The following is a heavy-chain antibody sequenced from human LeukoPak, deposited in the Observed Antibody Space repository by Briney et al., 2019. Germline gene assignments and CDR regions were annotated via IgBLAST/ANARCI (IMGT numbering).Heavy chain of an antibody. Sequence: PGRSLRLSCAASGFTFRSFVMHWVRLAPGKGLEWVAAISYEDGSNKYYADSVKGRFTISRDNSKYTLYLQMNSLRAEDTAVYYCARDRGNFDYWGQGTLVTVSS. CDR2: ISYEDGSNK. CDR3: ARDRGNFDY. D-gene: IGHD3-16*01. J-gene: IGHJ4*02. CDR1: GFTFRSFV. V-gene: IGHV3-30*04.